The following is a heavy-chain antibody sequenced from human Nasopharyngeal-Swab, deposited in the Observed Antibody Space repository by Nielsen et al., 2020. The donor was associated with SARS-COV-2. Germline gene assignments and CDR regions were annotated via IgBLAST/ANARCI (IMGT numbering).Heavy chain of an antibody. V-gene: IGHV3-23*01. CDR2: INNRGDDT. J-gene: IGHJ5*02. Sequence: GGSLRLSCAASGFTFSNYAMSWVRQAPGRGLEWVSTINNRGDDTHYVDSVRGRFTVSRDNSKNTLYLQMNSLRGEDTAIYYCVKDLAYDEASWGQGTLVTVSS. D-gene: IGHD5-12*01. CDR3: VKDLAYDEAS. CDR1: GFTFSNYA.